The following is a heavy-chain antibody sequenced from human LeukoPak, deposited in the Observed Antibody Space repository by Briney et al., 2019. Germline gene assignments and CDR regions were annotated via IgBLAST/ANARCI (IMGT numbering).Heavy chain of an antibody. CDR3: TRNSGWYRIS. V-gene: IGHV3-30*02. CDR2: IRYDGSNK. J-gene: IGHJ4*02. D-gene: IGHD6-19*01. Sequence: GGSLRLSCAASGFTFSSYGMHWVRQAPGKGLEWVAFIRYDGSNKYYADSVKGRFTISRDNSKNTLYLQLNSLRAEDMAIYYCTRNSGWYRISWGQGTLVTVSS. CDR1: GFTFSSYG.